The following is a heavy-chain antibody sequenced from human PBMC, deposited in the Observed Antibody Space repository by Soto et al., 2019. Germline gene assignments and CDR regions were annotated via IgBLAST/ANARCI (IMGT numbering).Heavy chain of an antibody. V-gene: IGHV3-74*01. CDR1: GFIFSTYW. CDR3: VREMNYQASDP. CDR2: INNDWST. J-gene: IGHJ5*02. D-gene: IGHD1-7*01. Sequence: EVQLVESGGGLVQPGGSLRLSCAGSGFIFSTYWMHWVRQAPGKGLVWVSRINNDWSTTYADSVKGRFTISRDNAKNTLYLQRNRLRAAERAVYFCVREMNYQASDPWGLGTLVTVSS.